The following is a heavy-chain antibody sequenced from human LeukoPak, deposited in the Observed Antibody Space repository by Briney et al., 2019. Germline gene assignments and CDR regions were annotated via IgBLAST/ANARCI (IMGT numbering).Heavy chain of an antibody. CDR3: ASLNYYGSGSYYWLSPPDY. Sequence: GGSLRLSCAASGFTFSSSAMNWVRQAPGKGLEWVSSISSSSSYIYYADSVKGRFTISRDNAKNSLYLQMNSLRAEDTAVYYCASLNYYGSGSYYWLSPPDYWGQGTLVTVSS. J-gene: IGHJ4*02. CDR2: ISSSSSYI. D-gene: IGHD3-10*01. CDR1: GFTFSSSA. V-gene: IGHV3-21*01.